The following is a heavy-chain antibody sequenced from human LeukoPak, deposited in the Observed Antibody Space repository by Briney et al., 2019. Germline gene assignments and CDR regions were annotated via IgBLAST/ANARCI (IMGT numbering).Heavy chain of an antibody. J-gene: IGHJ5*02. D-gene: IGHD3-9*01. V-gene: IGHV3-33*06. Sequence: GGSLRLSCAASGFTLSSYGMHWVCQAPGKGLEWVAVIWYDGSNKYYADSVKGRFTISRDNSKNTLYLQMNSLRAEDTAVYYCAKDRTYYDILTGPTFDPWGQGTLVTVSS. CDR1: GFTLSSYG. CDR3: AKDRTYYDILTGPTFDP. CDR2: IWYDGSNK.